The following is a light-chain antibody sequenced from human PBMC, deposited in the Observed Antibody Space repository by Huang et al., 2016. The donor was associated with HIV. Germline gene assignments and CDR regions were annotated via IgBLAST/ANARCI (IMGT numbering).Light chain of an antibody. V-gene: IGKV3-20*01. CDR2: GAA. J-gene: IGKJ5*01. CDR3: QQYGDSPIT. Sequence: EIVLTQSPGTLSLSPGERATLSCRASQSVSSSYLAWYQQKPGQAPRLLIYGAASRATGTPDRFSGGGSGTDFALTISRLELEDFAVYYCQQYGDSPITFGQGTRLEIK. CDR1: QSVSSSY.